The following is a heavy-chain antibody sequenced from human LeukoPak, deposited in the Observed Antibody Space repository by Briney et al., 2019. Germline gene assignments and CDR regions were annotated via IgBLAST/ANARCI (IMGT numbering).Heavy chain of an antibody. Sequence: PSETLSLTCTVSGGSISSYYWSWIRQPAGKGLEWIGRIYTSGSTNYNPSLKSRVTMSVDTSKNQFSLKLSSVTAADTAVYYCARGYDRRFYDSSGYTNWFDPWGQGTLVTVSS. CDR1: GGSISSYY. CDR3: ARGYDRRFYDSSGYTNWFDP. D-gene: IGHD3-22*01. CDR2: IYTSGST. J-gene: IGHJ5*02. V-gene: IGHV4-4*07.